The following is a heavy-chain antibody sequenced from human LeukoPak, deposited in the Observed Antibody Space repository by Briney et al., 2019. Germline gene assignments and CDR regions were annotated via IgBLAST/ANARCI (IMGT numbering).Heavy chain of an antibody. J-gene: IGHJ6*02. V-gene: IGHV1-18*01. CDR3: ARVPYGSGSYYKPAYYYGMDV. D-gene: IGHD3-10*01. CDR1: GYTFTGYG. Sequence: ASVKVSCKASGYTFTGYGISWVRQAPGQGLEWMGWISAYNGNTNYAQKLQGRVTMTTDTSTSTAYMELRSLRSDDTAVYYCARVPYGSGSYYKPAYYYGMDVWGQGTTVTVSS. CDR2: ISAYNGNT.